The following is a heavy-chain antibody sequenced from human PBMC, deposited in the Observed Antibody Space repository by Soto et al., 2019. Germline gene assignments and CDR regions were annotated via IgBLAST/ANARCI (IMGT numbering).Heavy chain of an antibody. CDR1: GFTFSIYA. J-gene: IGHJ5*02. D-gene: IGHD5-12*01. CDR2: VSTNGGTS. CDR3: VKDRAPRDGYKTQPGS. Sequence: GGSLRLSCSASGFTFSIYAMHWVRQAPGKGLEYVSAVSTNGGTSYYADSVKGRFTISRDNSRSTLYLQMNSLRPEDTAVYYCVKDRAPRDGYKTQPGSWGLGTLVTVSS. V-gene: IGHV3-64D*06.